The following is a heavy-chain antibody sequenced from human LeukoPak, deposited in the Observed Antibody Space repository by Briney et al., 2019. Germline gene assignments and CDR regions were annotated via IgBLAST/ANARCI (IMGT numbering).Heavy chain of an antibody. CDR2: IYYSGST. Sequence: PSQTLSLTCTVSGGSINSRSGYWGWIRQPPGKGLEWIGSIYYSGSTHYNPSLKSRVTMSIDTSKNQFSLKLSSVTAADTAVYYCARRPGEYGGNDFDYWGQGTLVTVSS. CDR3: ARRPGEYGGNDFDY. J-gene: IGHJ4*02. V-gene: IGHV4-39*01. D-gene: IGHD4/OR15-4a*01. CDR1: GGSINSRSGY.